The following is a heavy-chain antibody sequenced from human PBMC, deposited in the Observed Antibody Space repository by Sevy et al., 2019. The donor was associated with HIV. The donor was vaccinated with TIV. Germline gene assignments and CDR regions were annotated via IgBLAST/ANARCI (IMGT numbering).Heavy chain of an antibody. Sequence: GGSLRLSCAASGFTVSSVYMSWVRQAPGKGLEWVSLIYDAGSTYFADSVDGRFTISRDDSKNTLYLQMNSLRAEDTAVYFCARESGYSSSPGAFDIWGQGTMVTVSS. J-gene: IGHJ3*02. CDR1: GFTVSSVY. CDR2: IYDAGST. D-gene: IGHD6-19*01. CDR3: ARESGYSSSPGAFDI. V-gene: IGHV3-53*01.